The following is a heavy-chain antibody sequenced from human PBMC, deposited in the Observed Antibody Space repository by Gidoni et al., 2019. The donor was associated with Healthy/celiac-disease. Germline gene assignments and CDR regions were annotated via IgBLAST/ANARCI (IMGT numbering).Heavy chain of an antibody. CDR3: ASAREYQLQNWYFDL. CDR1: GGSVSSGSYY. V-gene: IGHV4-61*01. D-gene: IGHD2-2*01. Sequence: QVQLQESGPGLVKPSETLSLTCPVSGGSVSSGSYYWSWIRQPPGKGLEWIGYIYYSGSTNYNPSLKSRVTISVDTSKNQFSLKLSSVTAADTAAYYCASAREYQLQNWYFDLWGRGTLVTVSS. J-gene: IGHJ2*01. CDR2: IYYSGST.